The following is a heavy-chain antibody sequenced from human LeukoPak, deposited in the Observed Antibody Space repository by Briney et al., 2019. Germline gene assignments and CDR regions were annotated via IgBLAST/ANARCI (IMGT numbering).Heavy chain of an antibody. V-gene: IGHV4-59*01. CDR1: GDSINYYY. Sequence: SETLSLTCSVSGDSINYYYWSWIRQPPGKGLEWIGYIYYSGSTNYNPSLKSRVTISVDTSKNQFSLKLSSVTAADTAVYYCARSYYDSSGTPDYWGQGTLVTVSS. CDR2: IYYSGST. J-gene: IGHJ4*02. D-gene: IGHD3-22*01. CDR3: ARSYYDSSGTPDY.